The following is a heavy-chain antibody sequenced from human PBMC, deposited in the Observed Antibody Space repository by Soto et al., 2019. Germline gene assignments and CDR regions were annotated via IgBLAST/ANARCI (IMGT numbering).Heavy chain of an antibody. CDR2: ISYDGSNK. V-gene: IGHV3-30*18. Sequence: QVQLVESGGGVVQPGRSLRLSCAASGFTFSSYGMHWVRQAPGKGLEWVAVISYDGSNKYYADSVKGRFTISRDNSKNTLYLQMNSLRAEDTAVYYCAKAAVAASKRFDYWGQGTLVTVSS. J-gene: IGHJ4*02. CDR3: AKAAVAASKRFDY. CDR1: GFTFSSYG. D-gene: IGHD6-19*01.